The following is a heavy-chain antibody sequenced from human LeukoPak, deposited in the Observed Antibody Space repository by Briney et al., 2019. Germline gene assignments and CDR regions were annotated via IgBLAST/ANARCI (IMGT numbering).Heavy chain of an antibody. CDR2: IYYSGST. D-gene: IGHD1-26*01. CDR1: GGSISSSNYY. Sequence: SETLSLTCTVSGGSISSSNYYWGWIRQPPGKGLEWIGSIYYSGSTSYNPSLKSRVTISVDTSKNQFSLKLDSVTAADTAVYYCARNASDSGTSYFDYWGQGTLVTVSS. J-gene: IGHJ4*02. CDR3: ARNASDSGTSYFDY. V-gene: IGHV4-39*01.